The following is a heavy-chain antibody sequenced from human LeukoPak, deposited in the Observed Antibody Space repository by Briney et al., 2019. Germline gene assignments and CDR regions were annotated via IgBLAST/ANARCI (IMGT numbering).Heavy chain of an antibody. Sequence: SETLFLTCTVSGGSISSSSYYWGWIRQPPGKGLEWIGNIYYSGSTYYNPSLKSQITISVDTSKNQFSLKVSSVTAADTAVYYCASQDSSGWSYRRWFDPWGQGTLVTVSS. CDR1: GGSISSSSYY. D-gene: IGHD6-19*01. V-gene: IGHV4-39*07. CDR3: ASQDSSGWSYRRWFDP. J-gene: IGHJ5*02. CDR2: IYYSGST.